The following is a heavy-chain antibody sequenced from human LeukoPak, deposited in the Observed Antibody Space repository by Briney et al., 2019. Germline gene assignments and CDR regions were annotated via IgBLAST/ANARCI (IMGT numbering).Heavy chain of an antibody. CDR1: GYTFTSYG. D-gene: IGHD5-12*01. CDR2: ISAYNGNT. CDR3: ARDFTGGVATTGYFDY. J-gene: IGHJ4*02. V-gene: IGHV1-18*01. Sequence: ASVKVSRKASGYTFTSYGISWVRQAPGQGLEWMGWISAYNGNTNYAQKLQGRVTMTTDTSTSTAYMELRSLRSDDTAVYYCARDFTGGVATTGYFDYWGQGTLVTVSS.